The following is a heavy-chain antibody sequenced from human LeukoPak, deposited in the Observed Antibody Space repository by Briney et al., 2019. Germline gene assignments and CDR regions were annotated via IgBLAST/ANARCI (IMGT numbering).Heavy chain of an antibody. D-gene: IGHD7-27*01. V-gene: IGHV1-2*06. CDR3: ARDLPSTSNWELDY. CDR1: GYTFLDYY. J-gene: IGHJ4*02. Sequence: ASVKVPCKASGYTFLDYYIHWVRPAPGQGLEWMGRIHPNSAATAYAENFQGRVTMTRDTSISTAYMELSRVTSDDTAVYYCARDLPSTSNWELDYWGQGTLVTVSS. CDR2: IHPNSAAT.